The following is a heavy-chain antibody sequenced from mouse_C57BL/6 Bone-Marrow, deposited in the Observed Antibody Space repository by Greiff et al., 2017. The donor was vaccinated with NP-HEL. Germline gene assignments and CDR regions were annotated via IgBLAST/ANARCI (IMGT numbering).Heavy chain of an antibody. J-gene: IGHJ2*01. V-gene: IGHV5-15*01. CDR3: ARQAYYGLDY. D-gene: IGHD1-2*01. CDR2: ISNLAYSI. Sequence: EVKLQESGGGLVQPGGSLKLSCAASGFTFSDYGMAWVRQAPRKGPEWVAFISNLAYSIYYADTVTGRFTISRENAKNTLYLEMSSLRSEDTAMYYCARQAYYGLDYWGQGTTLTVSS. CDR1: GFTFSDYG.